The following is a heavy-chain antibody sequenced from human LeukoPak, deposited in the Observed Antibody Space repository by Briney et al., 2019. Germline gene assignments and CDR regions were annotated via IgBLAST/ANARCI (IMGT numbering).Heavy chain of an antibody. CDR2: ITNDGTYE. CDR3: ARDSITGDNSLDF. D-gene: IGHD7-27*01. CDR1: GFTFSTYG. J-gene: IGHJ4*02. V-gene: IGHV3-33*05. Sequence: GGSLRLSCAASGFTFSTYGMHWVRQAPGKGLEWVAVITNDGTYEKYADAVRGRFTISRDNSKNTLYLQMNSLSAEDTAVYYCARDSITGDNSLDFWGRGTLVTVSS.